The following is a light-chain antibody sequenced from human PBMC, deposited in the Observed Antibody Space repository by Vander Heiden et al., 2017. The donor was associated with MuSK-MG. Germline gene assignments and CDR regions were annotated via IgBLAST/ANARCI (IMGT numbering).Light chain of an antibody. CDR1: SSNIGTNS. CDR2: KND. J-gene: IGLJ2*01. V-gene: IGLV1-44*01. Sequence: QSVLTQPPSASGTPGQRVTISCSGSSSNIGTNSVNWYRQLPGTAPKVLTYKNDQRPSGVPERFSGSKSGTSASLAISGLQAEDEANYYCAAWDDNLNGVVFGGGTKLTVL. CDR3: AAWDDNLNGVV.